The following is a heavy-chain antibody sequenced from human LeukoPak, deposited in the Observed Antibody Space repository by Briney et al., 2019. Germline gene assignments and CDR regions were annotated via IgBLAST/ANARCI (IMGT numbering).Heavy chain of an antibody. D-gene: IGHD6-6*01. CDR3: ARDIGRRGLLYSSSPYDY. CDR1: GFTFSSYS. J-gene: IGHJ4*02. Sequence: GSLKLSCAASGFTFSSYSMNWVRQAPGKGLEWVSYISSSGSTIYYADSVKGRFTISRDNAKNSLYLQMNSLRAEDTAVYYCARDIGRRGLLYSSSPYDYWGQGTLVTVSS. CDR2: ISSSGSTI. V-gene: IGHV3-48*04.